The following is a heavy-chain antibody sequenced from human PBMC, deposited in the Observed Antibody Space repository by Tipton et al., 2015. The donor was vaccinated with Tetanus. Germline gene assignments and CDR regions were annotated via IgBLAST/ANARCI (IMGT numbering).Heavy chain of an antibody. Sequence: TLSLTCVVYGGSFGHYYWSWIRQPPGKGLEWIGYIYYSGSTNYNPSLKSRVTISVDTSKNQFSLNLSSVTAADTAVYYCARGTTLDYWGQGTLVTVSS. J-gene: IGHJ4*02. CDR1: GGSFGHYY. D-gene: IGHD4-11*01. CDR2: IYYSGST. V-gene: IGHV4-59*01. CDR3: ARGTTLDY.